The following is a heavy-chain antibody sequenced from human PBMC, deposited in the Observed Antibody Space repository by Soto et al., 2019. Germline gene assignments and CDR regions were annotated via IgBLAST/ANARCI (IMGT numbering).Heavy chain of an antibody. Sequence: PSVKVSCKASGGTFSSYAISWVRQAPGQGLEWMGGIIPIFGTANYAQKFQGRVTITADEYTSTAYMELSSLRSEDTAAYYCARDKDTGGMAVWGQGTTVIVSS. V-gene: IGHV1-69*13. CDR3: ARDKDTGGMAV. J-gene: IGHJ6*02. D-gene: IGHD5-18*01. CDR2: IIPIFGTA. CDR1: GGTFSSYA.